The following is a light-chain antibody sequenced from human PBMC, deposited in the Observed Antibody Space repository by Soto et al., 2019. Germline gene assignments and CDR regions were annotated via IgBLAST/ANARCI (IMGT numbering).Light chain of an antibody. CDR2: GNN. J-gene: IGLJ1*01. CDR3: QSYDNSLSGLYV. CDR1: SSNIGAGYD. V-gene: IGLV1-40*01. Sequence: QSVLTQPPSVSGAPGQRVTISCTGSSSNIGAGYDVHWYQQLPGTAPKLLIYGNNNRPSGVPDRFSGSKSGTSASLAITGFQAEDEADYYCQSYDNSLSGLYVFGAGTKVTVL.